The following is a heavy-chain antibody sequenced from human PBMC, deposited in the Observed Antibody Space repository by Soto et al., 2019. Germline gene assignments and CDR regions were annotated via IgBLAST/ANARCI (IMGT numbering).Heavy chain of an antibody. CDR3: ARDSIVATIINYYYYGMDV. CDR2: ISYDGSNK. Sequence: QVQLVESGGGVVQPGRSLRLSCAASGFTFSSYAMHWVRQAPGKGLEWVAVISYDGSNKYYADSVKGRFTISRDNSKNQLYLQMNSLRVEDTAVYYCARDSIVATIINYYYYGMDVWGQGTTVTVSS. J-gene: IGHJ6*02. CDR1: GFTFSSYA. D-gene: IGHD5-12*01. V-gene: IGHV3-30-3*01.